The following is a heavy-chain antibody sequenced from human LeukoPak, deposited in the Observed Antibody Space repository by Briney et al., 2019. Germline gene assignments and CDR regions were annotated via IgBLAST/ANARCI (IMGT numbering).Heavy chain of an antibody. V-gene: IGHV1-69*13. CDR3: ARAGYSTGYYGMDV. Sequence: ASVKVSCKASGGTFSTYAISWVRQAPGHGLEWMGGIIPIFGTTNYAQNFQGRVTITADESTSTAYMELSSLRSEDTAVYYCARAGYSTGYYGMDVWGQGTTVTVSS. J-gene: IGHJ6*02. CDR2: IIPIFGTT. D-gene: IGHD2-15*01. CDR1: GGTFSTYA.